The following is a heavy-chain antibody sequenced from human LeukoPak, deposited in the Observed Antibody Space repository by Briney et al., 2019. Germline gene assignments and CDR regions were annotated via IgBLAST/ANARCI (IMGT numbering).Heavy chain of an antibody. V-gene: IGHV3-74*01. D-gene: IGHD6-6*01. CDR3: AREYSSSSGRAFDY. Sequence: GGSVRLSCAASGCTFSNYWMHWVRQGPGKGLVWVSRISPDGSTTTYADSVKGRFIISRDSAQNTVYLQMSSLRLEDTAVYYCAREYSSSSGRAFDYWRQGTLVTASS. CDR1: GCTFSNYW. CDR2: ISPDGSTT. J-gene: IGHJ4*02.